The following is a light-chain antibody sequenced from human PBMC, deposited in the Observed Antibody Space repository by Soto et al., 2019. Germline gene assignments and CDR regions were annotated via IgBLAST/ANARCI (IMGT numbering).Light chain of an antibody. CDR3: CSYAGSPYV. V-gene: IGLV2-23*02. J-gene: IGLJ1*01. CDR2: EVS. CDR1: SSDIGTYDL. Sequence: QSALTQDASVSVSPGQSITSSCTGTSSDIGTYDLVSWYQQHPGKAPKLMIYEVSKRPSGVSNRFSGSKSGNTASLTISGLQAEDEADYYCCSYAGSPYVFGNGTKVTVL.